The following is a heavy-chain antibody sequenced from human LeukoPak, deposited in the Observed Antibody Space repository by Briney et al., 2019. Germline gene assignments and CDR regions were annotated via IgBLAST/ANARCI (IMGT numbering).Heavy chain of an antibody. CDR1: GYTFTSYG. J-gene: IGHJ4*02. V-gene: IGHV1-18*01. CDR2: INAYNGNT. Sequence: ASVKVSCKASGYTFTSYGISWVRQAPGQGLEWMGWINAYNGNTNYAQKLQGRVTMTTDTSTSTAYMELRSLRSDDTAVYYCARVMITFGGVIVKVSYFVYWGQGTLVTVSS. D-gene: IGHD3-16*02. CDR3: ARVMITFGGVIVKVSYFVY.